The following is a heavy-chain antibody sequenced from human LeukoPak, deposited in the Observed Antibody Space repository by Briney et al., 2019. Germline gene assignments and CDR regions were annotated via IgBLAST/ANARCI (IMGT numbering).Heavy chain of an antibody. D-gene: IGHD5-12*01. J-gene: IGHJ4*02. CDR1: GFTFSSYA. CDR2: ISGSGGST. V-gene: IGHV3-23*01. CDR3: AKDWAGVATILPYYFDY. Sequence: GRSLRLSCAASGFTFSSYAMSWVRQAPGKGLEWVSAISGSGGSTYYADSVKGRFTISRDNSKNTLYLQMNSLRAEDTAVYYCAKDWAGVATILPYYFDYWGQGTLVTVSS.